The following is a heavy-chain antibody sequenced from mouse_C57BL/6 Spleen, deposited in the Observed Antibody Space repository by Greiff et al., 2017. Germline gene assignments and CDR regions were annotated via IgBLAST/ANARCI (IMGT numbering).Heavy chain of an antibody. CDR3: ATKGYDYDGRAFAY. J-gene: IGHJ3*01. Sequence: QVQLQQPGAELVMPGASVKLSCKASGYTFTSYWMHWVKQRPGQGLEWIGEIDPSDSYTNYNQKFKGKSTLTVDKSSSTAYMQLSSLTSEDSAVYYCATKGYDYDGRAFAYWGQGTLVTVSA. V-gene: IGHV1-69*01. D-gene: IGHD2-4*01. CDR1: GYTFTSYW. CDR2: IDPSDSYT.